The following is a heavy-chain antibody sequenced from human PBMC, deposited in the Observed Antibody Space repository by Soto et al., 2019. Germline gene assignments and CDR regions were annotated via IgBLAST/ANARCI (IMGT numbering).Heavy chain of an antibody. J-gene: IGHJ4*02. CDR2: IYYTGGT. D-gene: IGHD6-6*01. Sequence: PSETLSLTCTVSGDSITSFYWSWIRQPPGKGLEWIGYIYYTGGTNYNPSFKSRVTISLDTSKNQFSLQLSSVTAADTAVHYCARSMGRPSRSFQYCGQGPFLTVSS. CDR1: GDSITSFY. CDR3: ARSMGRPSRSFQY. V-gene: IGHV4-59*01.